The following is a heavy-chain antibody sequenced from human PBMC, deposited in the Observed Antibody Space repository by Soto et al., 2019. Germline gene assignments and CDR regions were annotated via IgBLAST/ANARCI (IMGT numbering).Heavy chain of an antibody. CDR2: IIPIFGTA. J-gene: IGHJ6*02. V-gene: IGHV1-69*06. CDR1: GGTFSSYA. CDR3: ATPGVAVAGYYYYGMDV. Sequence: SVKVSCKASGGTFSSYAISWVRQAPGQGLEWMGGIIPIFGTANYAQKFQGRVTITADKSTSTAYMELSSLRSEDTAVYYCATPGVAVAGYYYYGMDVWGQGTTVTVSS. D-gene: IGHD6-19*01.